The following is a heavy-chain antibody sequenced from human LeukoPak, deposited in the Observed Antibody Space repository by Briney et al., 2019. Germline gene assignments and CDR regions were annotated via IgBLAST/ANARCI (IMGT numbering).Heavy chain of an antibody. V-gene: IGHV3-30*01. CDR2: ISYEASNR. CDR3: ARDYLVGCTDTICYPIDY. J-gene: IGHJ4*02. CDR1: GFTFSNHA. Sequence: GGSLRLSCAASGFTFSNHAMHWVRQAPGMGLEWVAVISYEASNRYYADSVKGRFTISRDNSKNMLYLQMNSLRAEDTAVYYCARDYLVGCTDTICYPIDYWGQGTLVTVSS. D-gene: IGHD2-8*02.